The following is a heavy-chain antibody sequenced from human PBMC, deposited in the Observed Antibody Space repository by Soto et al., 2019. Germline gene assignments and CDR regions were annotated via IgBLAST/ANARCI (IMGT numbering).Heavy chain of an antibody. D-gene: IGHD3-10*01. J-gene: IGHJ6*02. V-gene: IGHV3-23*01. CDR2: ISGSGGIT. CDR1: GLTFSYFA. Sequence: GGSLRLSCAVSGLTFSYFAMSWVRQAPGKGLEWVSAISGSGGITYYADSVKGRFTISRDNSKNTLFLQMNSLRAEDTAVYYCALLGRSGSGRPYCYGMDVWGQGTTVT. CDR3: ALLGRSGSGRPYCYGMDV.